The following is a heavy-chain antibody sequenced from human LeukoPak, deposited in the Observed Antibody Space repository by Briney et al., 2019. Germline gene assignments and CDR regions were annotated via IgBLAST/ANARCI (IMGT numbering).Heavy chain of an antibody. V-gene: IGHV4-61*02. D-gene: IGHD3-10*01. Sequence: SQTLSLTCTVSGGSISSGSYYWSWIRQPAGKGLEWIGRIYTSGSTNYNPSLKSRVTIPVDTSKNQFSLKLSSVTAADTAVYYCARDRGSSGWFDYWGQGTLVTVSS. CDR1: GGSISSGSYY. CDR2: IYTSGST. CDR3: ARDRGSSGWFDY. J-gene: IGHJ4*02.